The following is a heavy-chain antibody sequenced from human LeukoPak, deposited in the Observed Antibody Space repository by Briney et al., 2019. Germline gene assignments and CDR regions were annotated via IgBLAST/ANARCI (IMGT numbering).Heavy chain of an antibody. D-gene: IGHD2-2*01. V-gene: IGHV1-2*02. CDR1: GYTFTGYY. J-gene: IGHJ6*03. CDR3: ARGIVVVPSYMDV. CDR2: TNPNSGGT. Sequence: ASVKVSCKASGYTFTGYYMHGVRQAPGQGLEGMGWTNPNSGGTNYAQKFQGRVTMTRDTSISTAYMELSRLRSDDTAVYYCARGIVVVPSYMDVWGKGTTVTVSS.